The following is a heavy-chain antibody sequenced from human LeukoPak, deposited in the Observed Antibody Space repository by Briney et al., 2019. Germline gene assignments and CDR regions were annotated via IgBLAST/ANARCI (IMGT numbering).Heavy chain of an antibody. J-gene: IGHJ3*02. CDR1: GGSISSSNW. D-gene: IGHD1-26*01. CDR2: IYHSGST. CDR3: ARQLVGATRAFDI. V-gene: IGHV4-4*02. Sequence: SETLSLTCAVSGGSISSSNWWSWVRQPPGKGLEWIGEIYHSGSTNYNPSLKSRVTISVDKSKNQFSLKLSSVTAADTAVYYCARQLVGATRAFDIWGQGTMVTVSS.